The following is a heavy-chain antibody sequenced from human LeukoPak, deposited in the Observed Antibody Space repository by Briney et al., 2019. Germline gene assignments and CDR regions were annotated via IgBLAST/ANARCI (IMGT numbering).Heavy chain of an antibody. CDR2: IRYDGSNK. V-gene: IGHV3-30*02. Sequence: GGSLRLSCAASGFTFSSYGMHWVRQAPGKGLEWVAFIRYDGSNKYYADSVKGRFTISRDNSKNTLYLQMNSLRAEDTAVYYCAKTAPYSGYDYGPFDYWGQGTLVTVSS. CDR3: AKTAPYSGYDYGPFDY. J-gene: IGHJ4*02. CDR1: GFTFSSYG. D-gene: IGHD5-12*01.